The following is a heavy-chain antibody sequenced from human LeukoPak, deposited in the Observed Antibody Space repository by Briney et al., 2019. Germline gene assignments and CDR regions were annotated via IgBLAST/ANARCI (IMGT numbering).Heavy chain of an antibody. V-gene: IGHV4-39*01. CDR1: GGSISSSSYY. J-gene: IGHJ4*02. CDR3: ARLPVYYGSGSAIDY. D-gene: IGHD3-10*01. Sequence: KPSETLPLTCTVSGGSISSSSYYWGWIRQPPGKGLEWIGSIYYSGSTYYNPSLKSRVTISVDTSKNQFSLKLSSVTAADTAVYYCARLPVYYGSGSAIDYWGQGTLVTVSS. CDR2: IYYSGST.